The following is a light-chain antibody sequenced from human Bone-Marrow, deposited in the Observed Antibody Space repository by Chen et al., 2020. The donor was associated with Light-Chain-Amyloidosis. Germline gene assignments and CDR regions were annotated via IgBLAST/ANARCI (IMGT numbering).Light chain of an antibody. CDR3: QVWDRSSDRPV. J-gene: IGLJ3*02. Sequence: SYVLPQPSSVSVAPGQTATIACGGNNSGSTSVHWYQQTPGPAPLLVVYDDSDRPSGIPERLSGSNSGNKATLTISRGEAGDEADDYCQVWDRSSDRPVFGGGTKLTVL. CDR1: NSGSTS. V-gene: IGLV3-21*02. CDR2: DDS.